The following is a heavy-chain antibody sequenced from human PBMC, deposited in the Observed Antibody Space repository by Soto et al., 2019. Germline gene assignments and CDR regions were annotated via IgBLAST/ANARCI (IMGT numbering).Heavy chain of an antibody. V-gene: IGHV4-34*01. CDR3: ARGGGCSGGSCHGSRDNWFDP. CDR1: GGSFSGYY. D-gene: IGHD2-15*01. Sequence: PSETLSLTCAVYGGSFSGYYWSWIRQPPGKGLEWIGEINHSGSTNYNPSLKSRVTISVDTSKNQFSLKLSSVTAADTAVYYCARGGGCSGGSCHGSRDNWFDPWGQGTLVTVSS. J-gene: IGHJ5*02. CDR2: INHSGST.